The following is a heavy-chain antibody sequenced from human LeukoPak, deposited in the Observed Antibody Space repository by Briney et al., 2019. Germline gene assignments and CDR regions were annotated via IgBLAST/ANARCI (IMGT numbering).Heavy chain of an antibody. CDR2: ISSSSSTI. D-gene: IGHD2-15*01. J-gene: IGHJ4*02. CDR3: ARAPFYCSGGSCYPNYFDC. CDR1: GFTFSNYG. V-gene: IGHV3-48*02. Sequence: GGPLRLSCAASGFTFSNYGMIWVPQAPGKGLEWVSYISSSSSTIYYADSVQGRFTISRDNAKNSLYLQMNSLRDEDTAVFYCARAPFYCSGGSCYPNYFDCWGQGTLVTVSS.